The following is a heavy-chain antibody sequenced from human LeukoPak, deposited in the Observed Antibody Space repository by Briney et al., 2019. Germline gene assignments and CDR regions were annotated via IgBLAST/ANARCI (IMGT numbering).Heavy chain of an antibody. CDR2: IGTAGDT. CDR3: ARAMGAYGGNFLPWYFDL. V-gene: IGHV3-13*01. D-gene: IGHD4-23*01. J-gene: IGHJ2*01. Sequence: GGSLRLSCAASGFTFSSYDMHWVRQATGKGLEWVSAIGTAGDTYYPGSVKGRFTISRENAKNSLYLQMNSLRAGDTAVYYCARAMGAYGGNFLPWYFDLWGRGTLVTVSS. CDR1: GFTFSSYD.